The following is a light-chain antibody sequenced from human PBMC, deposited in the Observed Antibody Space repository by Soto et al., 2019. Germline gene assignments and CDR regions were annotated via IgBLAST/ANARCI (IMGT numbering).Light chain of an antibody. CDR2: EGT. CDR3: CSYGATFSV. CDR1: SSDFGTYKL. J-gene: IGLJ3*02. Sequence: QSALTQPASVSGSPGQSITISCIGTSSDFGTYKLFSWYQQHPNKAPKLIIYEGTKRPSGVSNRFSGSKSGDTASLTVSGLQAEDEADYFCCSYGATFSVXXXGXKLTVL. V-gene: IGLV2-23*01.